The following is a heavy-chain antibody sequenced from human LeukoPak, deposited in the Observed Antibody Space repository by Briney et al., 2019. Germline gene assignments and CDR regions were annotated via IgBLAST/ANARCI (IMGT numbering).Heavy chain of an antibody. Sequence: SETLSLTCTVSGYSISSGYYWSWIRQPPGKGLEWIGSIYHSGSTYYNPSLKSRVTISVDTSKNQFSLKLSSVTAADTAVYYCARAVTRDLFDYWGQGTLVTVSS. CDR1: GYSISSGYY. CDR3: ARAVTRDLFDY. V-gene: IGHV4-38-2*02. J-gene: IGHJ4*02. CDR2: IYHSGST. D-gene: IGHD4-17*01.